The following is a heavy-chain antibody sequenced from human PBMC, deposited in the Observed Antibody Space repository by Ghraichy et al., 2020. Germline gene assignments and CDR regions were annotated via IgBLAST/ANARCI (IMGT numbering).Heavy chain of an antibody. CDR1: GFTFSGSA. Sequence: GGSLRLSCAASGFTFSGSAMHWVRQASGKGLEWVGRIRSKANSYATAYAASVKGRFTISRDDSKNTAYLQMNSLKTEDTAVYYCTVPTTVTSYYYGMDVWGQGTTVTVSS. CDR2: IRSKANSYAT. J-gene: IGHJ6*02. V-gene: IGHV3-73*01. CDR3: TVPTTVTSYYYGMDV. D-gene: IGHD4-11*01.